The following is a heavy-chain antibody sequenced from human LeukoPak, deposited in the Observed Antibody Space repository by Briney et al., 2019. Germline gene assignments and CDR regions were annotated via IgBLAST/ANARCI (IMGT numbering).Heavy chain of an antibody. D-gene: IGHD3-16*02. CDR3: AKDFYVWGSYRSHDAFDI. Sequence: GGSLRLSCAASGFTFSSYGMHWVRQAPGKGLEWVAVISYDGSNKYYADSVKGRFTISRDNSRNTLYLQMNSLRAEDTAVYYCAKDFYVWGSYRSHDAFDIWGQGTMVTVSS. V-gene: IGHV3-30*18. J-gene: IGHJ3*02. CDR1: GFTFSSYG. CDR2: ISYDGSNK.